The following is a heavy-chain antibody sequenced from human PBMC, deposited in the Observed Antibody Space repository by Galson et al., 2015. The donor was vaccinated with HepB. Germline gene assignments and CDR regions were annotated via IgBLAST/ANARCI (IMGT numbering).Heavy chain of an antibody. D-gene: IGHD6-13*01. J-gene: IGHJ4*02. V-gene: IGHV1-2*06. CDR2: INPNSGGT. CDR3: AREIYNYRSSWYRTSPVDY. CDR1: GYTFTGYY. Sequence: SVKVSCKASGYTFTGYYMHWVRQAPGQGLEWMGRINPNSGGTNYAQKFQGRVTMTRDTSISTAYMELSRLRSDDTAVYYCAREIYNYRSSWYRTSPVDYWGQGTLVTVSS.